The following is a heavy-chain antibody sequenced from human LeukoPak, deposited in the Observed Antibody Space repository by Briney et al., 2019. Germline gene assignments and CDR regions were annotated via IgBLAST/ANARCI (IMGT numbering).Heavy chain of an antibody. CDR2: IYYSGST. D-gene: IGHD1-1*01. Sequence: SETLSLTCTVSGGSISSSSYYWGWIRQPPGKGLEWIGSIYYSGSTYYNPSLKSRVTISVDTSKNQFSLKLSSVTAADTAVYYCARGGSWNHRYFQHWGQGTLVTVSS. CDR1: GGSISSSSYY. J-gene: IGHJ1*01. V-gene: IGHV4-39*07. CDR3: ARGGSWNHRYFQH.